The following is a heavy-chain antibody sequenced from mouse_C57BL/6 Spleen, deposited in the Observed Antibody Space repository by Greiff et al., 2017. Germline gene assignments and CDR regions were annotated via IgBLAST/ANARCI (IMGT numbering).Heavy chain of an antibody. CDR3: ARFPYCSSYKYVDV. D-gene: IGHD1-1*01. CDR2: IDPSDSET. Sequence: QVQLQQPGAELVRPGSSVKLSCKASGYTFTSYWMPWVKQRPIQGLEWIGNIDPSDSETHYNQKFKDKATLTVNKSARPAYMQHSSLTSEDSAVYYCARFPYCSSYKYVDVWGTGTTVTVSS. V-gene: IGHV1-52*01. J-gene: IGHJ1*03. CDR1: GYTFTSYW.